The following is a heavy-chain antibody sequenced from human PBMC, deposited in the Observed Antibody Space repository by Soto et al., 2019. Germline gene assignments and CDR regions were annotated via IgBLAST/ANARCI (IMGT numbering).Heavy chain of an antibody. V-gene: IGHV3-21*01. CDR3: ARGQDICTNALCFEGYYYYMDV. Sequence: PGGSLRLSCAASGFTFSSYSMNWVRQAPGKGLEWVSSISSSSSYIYYADSVKGRFTISRDNAKNSLYLQMNSLRAEDTAVYYCARGQDICTNALCFEGYYYYMDVWGKGTTVTVSS. J-gene: IGHJ6*03. D-gene: IGHD2-8*01. CDR1: GFTFSSYS. CDR2: ISSSSSYI.